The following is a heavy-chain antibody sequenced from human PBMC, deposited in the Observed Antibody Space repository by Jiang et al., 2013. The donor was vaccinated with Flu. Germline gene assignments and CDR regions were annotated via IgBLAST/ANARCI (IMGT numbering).Heavy chain of an antibody. CDR1: GDSISSSNW. D-gene: IGHD5-24*01. CDR2: IYHSGST. Sequence: GSGLVKPSGTLSLTCAVSGDSISSSNWWSWVRQPPGKGLEWIGEIYHSGSTDYNPSLKSRVTMSVDKSRNQFSLKLTSVTAADTAVYYCTRGGFDYNYRCFDYWGQGTLVTVSS. CDR3: TRGGFDYNYRCFDY. J-gene: IGHJ4*02. V-gene: IGHV4-4*02.